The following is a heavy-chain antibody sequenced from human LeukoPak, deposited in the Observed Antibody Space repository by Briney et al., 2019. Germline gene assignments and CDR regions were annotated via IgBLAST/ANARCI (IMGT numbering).Heavy chain of an antibody. CDR3: ARASSSSWLDYYYYMDV. V-gene: IGHV4-38-2*02. CDR2: IYHNGST. Sequence: SQTLSLTRTVSGYSTSSVYYWGWIRPPPRKGLEWIGIIYHNGSTYYNPSLKSRVTISVDTSKNQFSLKLSSVTAADTAVYYCARASSSSWLDYYYYMDVWGKGTTVTVSS. D-gene: IGHD6-13*01. J-gene: IGHJ6*03. CDR1: GYSTSSVYY.